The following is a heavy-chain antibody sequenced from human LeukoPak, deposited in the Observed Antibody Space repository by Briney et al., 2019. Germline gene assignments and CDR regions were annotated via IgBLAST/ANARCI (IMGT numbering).Heavy chain of an antibody. CDR2: MNPNSGNT. Sequence: GASVKVSCKASGYTFTSYDINWVRQATGQGLEWMGWMNPNSGNTGYAQKFQGRVTITRNTSISTAYMELSRLRSEDTAVYYCARGGTYYDFWSGFLRGVQLDAFDIWGQGTMVTVSS. V-gene: IGHV1-8*03. CDR3: ARGGTYYDFWSGFLRGVQLDAFDI. J-gene: IGHJ3*02. CDR1: GYTFTSYD. D-gene: IGHD3-3*01.